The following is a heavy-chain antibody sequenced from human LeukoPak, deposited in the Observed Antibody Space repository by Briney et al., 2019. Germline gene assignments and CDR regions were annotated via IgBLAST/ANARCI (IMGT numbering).Heavy chain of an antibody. D-gene: IGHD6-13*01. J-gene: IGHJ6*02. CDR3: ARSLSSSWFSTLYSGYYGMDV. CDR2: IKQDGSEK. Sequence: GGSLRLSCAASGFTFSSNWMNWVRQAPGKGLEWVANIKQDGSEKNYVDSVKGRFTISRDNAKKSLYLQMSSLRAEDTAVYYCARSLSSSWFSTLYSGYYGMDVWGQGTTVTVSS. CDR1: GFTFSSNW. V-gene: IGHV3-7*03.